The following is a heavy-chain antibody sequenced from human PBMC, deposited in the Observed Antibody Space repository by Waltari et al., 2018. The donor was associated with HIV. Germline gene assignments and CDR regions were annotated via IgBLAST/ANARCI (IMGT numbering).Heavy chain of an antibody. Sequence: QVQLQESGPGLVKPSETLSLTCTVSGVSVKSDSYYWSWPRQPPGKGLEWIGYIYYSGSTDYNPSLKSRVTISLEMSKNQFSLKLSSVNAADTAVYYCAQDRGSSGSRYWYFDLWGRGTLVTVSS. V-gene: IGHV4-61*01. CDR2: IYYSGST. J-gene: IGHJ2*01. CDR3: AQDRGSSGSRYWYFDL. CDR1: GVSVKSDSYY. D-gene: IGHD3-22*01.